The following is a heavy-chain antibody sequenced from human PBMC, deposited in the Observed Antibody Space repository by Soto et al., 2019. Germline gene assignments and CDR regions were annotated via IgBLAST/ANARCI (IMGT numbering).Heavy chain of an antibody. CDR3: ANEKYCSGGSCYAAGDI. D-gene: IGHD2-15*01. V-gene: IGHV4-39*01. CDR2: IYYSGST. Sequence: QLQLQESGPGLVKPSETLSLTCTVSGGSISSSSYYWGWIRQPPGKGLERIGSIYYSGSTYYNPSLKSRVTICVDTSKNQFSLKLSSVTAADTAVYYCANEKYCSGGSCYAAGDIWGQGTMVTVSS. J-gene: IGHJ3*02. CDR1: GGSISSSSYY.